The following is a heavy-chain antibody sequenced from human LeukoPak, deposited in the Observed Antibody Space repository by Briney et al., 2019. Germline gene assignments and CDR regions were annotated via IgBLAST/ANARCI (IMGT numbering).Heavy chain of an antibody. V-gene: IGHV4-4*02. CDR2: IYHSGST. J-gene: IGHJ5*02. CDR3: ARVPYSSSSGAYNWFDP. CDR1: GGSISSSNW. Sequence: PSGTLSLTCAVSGGSISSSNWWSWVRQPPGKGLEWIGEIYHSGSTNYNPSLKSRVTISVDKSKNQFSLKLSSVTAADTAVYYCARVPYSSSSGAYNWFDPWGQGTLVTVSS. D-gene: IGHD6-6*01.